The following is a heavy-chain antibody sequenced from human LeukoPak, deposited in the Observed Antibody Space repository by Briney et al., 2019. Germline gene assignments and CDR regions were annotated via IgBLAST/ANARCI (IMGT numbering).Heavy chain of an antibody. J-gene: IGHJ4*02. CDR3: ARAGYSSSLFDY. CDR2: IYYSGST. CDR1: GGSISSYY. D-gene: IGHD6-13*01. V-gene: IGHV4-59*08. Sequence: SETLFLTCTVSGGSISSYYWSWIRQPPGKGLEWIGYIYYSGSTNYNPSLKSRVTISVDTSKNQFSLKLSSVTAADTAVYYCARAGYSSSLFDYWGQGTLVTVSS.